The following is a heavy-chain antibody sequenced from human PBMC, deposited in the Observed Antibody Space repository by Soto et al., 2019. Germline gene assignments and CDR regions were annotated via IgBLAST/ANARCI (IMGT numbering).Heavy chain of an antibody. CDR1: GYTFTSYA. Sequence: QVQLVQSGAEEKKPGASVKVSCKASGYTFTSYAMHWVRQAPGQRLEWMGWINAGNGNTKYSQKFQGRVSITSDTAGSKAYLELSSLRSEDTAVYSCARDIVFGFWGQGTLVTVS. D-gene: IGHD1-26*01. V-gene: IGHV1-3*05. CDR3: ARDIVFGF. CDR2: INAGNGNT. J-gene: IGHJ4*02.